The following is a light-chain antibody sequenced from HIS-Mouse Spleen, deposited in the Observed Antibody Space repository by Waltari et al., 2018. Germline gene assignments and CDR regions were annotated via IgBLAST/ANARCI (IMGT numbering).Light chain of an antibody. V-gene: IGLV2-23*01. CDR2: EGS. Sequence: QSALTQPASVSGSPGQSITISCTGTRSDVGRYNLVPRYQQHPGKAPKLMIYEGSKRPSGVSNRFSGSKSGNTASLTISGLQAEDEADYYCCSYAGSSTWVFGGGTKLTVL. J-gene: IGLJ3*02. CDR3: CSYAGSSTWV. CDR1: RSDVGRYNL.